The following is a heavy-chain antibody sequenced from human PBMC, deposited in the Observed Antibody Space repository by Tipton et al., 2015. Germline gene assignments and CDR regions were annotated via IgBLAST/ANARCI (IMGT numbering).Heavy chain of an antibody. V-gene: IGHV4-30-4*01. J-gene: IGHJ5*02. CDR3: AREFSLADSRDEFWNSFPYKWFDP. Sequence: TLSLTCTVSGGSISSGDSYWSWIRQPPGKGLEWIGNIYSTGRTYYNPSLKSRITISIDMSKNQLSLKVNSVTAADTAVYYCAREFSLADSRDEFWNSFPYKWFDPWGQGTLVTVSS. D-gene: IGHD2/OR15-2a*01. CDR1: GGSISSGDSY. CDR2: IYSTGRT.